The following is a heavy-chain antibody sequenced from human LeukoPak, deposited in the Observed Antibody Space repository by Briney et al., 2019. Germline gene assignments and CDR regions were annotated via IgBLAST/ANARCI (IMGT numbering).Heavy chain of an antibody. CDR1: GFTFSSYA. J-gene: IGHJ4*02. Sequence: PGGSLRLSCAASGFTFSSYALSWVRQAPGKGLEWVSGISASGAGTNYADSVKGRFTISRDNSENTLYLQMNSLRAEDTAVYYCARAHNWAFDYWGQGTLVTVSS. CDR3: ARAHNWAFDY. D-gene: IGHD1-20*01. CDR2: ISASGAGT. V-gene: IGHV3-23*01.